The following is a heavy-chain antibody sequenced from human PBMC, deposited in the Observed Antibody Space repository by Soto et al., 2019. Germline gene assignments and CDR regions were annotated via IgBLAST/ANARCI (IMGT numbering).Heavy chain of an antibody. J-gene: IGHJ6*02. D-gene: IGHD3-9*01. CDR1: GFTFSSYG. CDR3: AREGPYEILTGYHYYYYYGMDV. V-gene: IGHV3-33*01. CDR2: IWYDGSNK. Sequence: QVQLVESGGGVVQPGRSLRLSCAASGFTFSSYGMHWVRQAPGKGLEWVAVIWYDGSNKYYADSVKGRFTISRDNSKNTLYLQMNSLRAEDTAVYYCAREGPYEILTGYHYYYYYGMDVWGQGTTVTVSS.